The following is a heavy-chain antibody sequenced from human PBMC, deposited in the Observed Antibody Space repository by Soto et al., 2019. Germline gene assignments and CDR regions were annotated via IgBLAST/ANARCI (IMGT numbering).Heavy chain of an antibody. V-gene: IGHV1-69*02. J-gene: IGHJ6*03. D-gene: IGHD2-21*01. CDR2: SIPIQGKA. CDR3: AKSLVFVDHAYMDV. Sequence: QVQLVQSGAEVKKPGSSVKVSCEASGGSFSSYIFTWVRQAPGQGLEWMGRSIPIQGKADYALKFQDTVTISADKSTKTVYMELRGLRHEDTAVYYCAKSLVFVDHAYMDVWGKGTTVTVSS. CDR1: GGSFSSYI.